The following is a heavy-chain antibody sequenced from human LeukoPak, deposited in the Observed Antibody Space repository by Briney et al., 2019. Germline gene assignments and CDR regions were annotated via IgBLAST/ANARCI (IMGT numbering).Heavy chain of an antibody. Sequence: QPGGSLRLSCAASGFTFSSYGMHWVRQAPGKGLEWVAVIWYDGSNKYYADSVKGRFTISRDNSKNTLYLQMNSLRAEDTAVYYCARDPSRSGWPYDAFDIWGQGTMVTVSS. CDR1: GFTFSSYG. CDR3: ARDPSRSGWPYDAFDI. J-gene: IGHJ3*02. CDR2: IWYDGSNK. D-gene: IGHD6-19*01. V-gene: IGHV3-33*01.